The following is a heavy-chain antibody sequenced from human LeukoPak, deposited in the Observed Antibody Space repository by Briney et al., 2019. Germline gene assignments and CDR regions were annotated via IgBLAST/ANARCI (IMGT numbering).Heavy chain of an antibody. V-gene: IGHV3-53*01. J-gene: IGHJ4*02. D-gene: IGHD5-12*01. Sequence: GGSLRLSCAASGFIVSNNYMNWVRQAPGKGLEWLSIIYSAGPTDYADSVKGRFAISRHDSKNTVYLQMNSLTAEDTAVYYCGRVSVAGWLPIDYWGQGILVTVSS. CDR2: IYSAGPT. CDR1: GFIVSNNY. CDR3: GRVSVAGWLPIDY.